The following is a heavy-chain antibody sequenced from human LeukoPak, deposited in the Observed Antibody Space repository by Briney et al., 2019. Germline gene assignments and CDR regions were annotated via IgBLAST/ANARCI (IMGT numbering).Heavy chain of an antibody. V-gene: IGHV3-33*01. CDR1: GFIFSAYG. J-gene: IGHJ3*02. D-gene: IGHD3-16*02. CDR2: IWYDGSSK. Sequence: GGSLRLSCAASGFIFSAYGMHWVAQAPGKGLEWLAVIWYDGSSKYYSDSVKGRFTISRDNSKNTLYMQMNNLRVEDTAVYFCARDNRYTGNYLDAFDIWGQGTLVTVSS. CDR3: ARDNRYTGNYLDAFDI.